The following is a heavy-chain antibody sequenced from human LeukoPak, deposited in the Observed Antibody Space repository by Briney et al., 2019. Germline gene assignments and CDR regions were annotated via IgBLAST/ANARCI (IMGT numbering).Heavy chain of an antibody. CDR1: GFTFSSYS. CDR3: ARAVEYNWFDP. J-gene: IGHJ5*02. Sequence: PGGSLRLSCAASGFTFSSYSMNWARQAPGKGLEWVSSISSSSSYIYYADSVKGRFTISRDNAQNSLYLQMNSLRAEDTAVYYCARAVEYNWFDPWGQGTLVTVSS. V-gene: IGHV3-21*01. CDR2: ISSSSSYI.